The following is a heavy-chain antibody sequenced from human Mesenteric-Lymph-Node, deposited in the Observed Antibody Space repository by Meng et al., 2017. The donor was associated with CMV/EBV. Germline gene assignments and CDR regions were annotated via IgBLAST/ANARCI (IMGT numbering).Heavy chain of an antibody. Sequence: GESLKISCAASGFTFSSYWMSWVRQAPGKGLEWVANIKQDGSEKYYVDSVKGRFTISRDNSKNTLYLQMNSLRAEDTAVYYCAKDQSGSYRTYWYFDLWGRGTLVTVSS. CDR1: GFTFSSYW. CDR3: AKDQSGSYRTYWYFDL. V-gene: IGHV3-7*01. CDR2: IKQDGSEK. D-gene: IGHD1-26*01. J-gene: IGHJ2*01.